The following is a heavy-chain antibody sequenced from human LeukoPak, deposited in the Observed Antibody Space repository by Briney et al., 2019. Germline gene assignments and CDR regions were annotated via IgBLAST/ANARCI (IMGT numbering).Heavy chain of an antibody. CDR3: AKDTRTGYSGALDY. J-gene: IGHJ4*02. Sequence: GGSLRLSCAASGLIFDDYAMHWVRQAPGKGLEWVSGISWDSSTKAYADSVKGRFTISRDNAKNSLYLQMNSLRAEDTALYYCAKDTRTGYSGALDYWGQGTLVTVSS. CDR2: ISWDSSTK. D-gene: IGHD1-26*01. V-gene: IGHV3-9*01. CDR1: GLIFDDYA.